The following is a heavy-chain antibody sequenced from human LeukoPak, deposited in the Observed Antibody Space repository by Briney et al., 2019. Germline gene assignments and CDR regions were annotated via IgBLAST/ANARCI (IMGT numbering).Heavy chain of an antibody. CDR2: ISGSGGST. CDR1: GFTFSSYA. V-gene: IGHV3-23*01. CDR3: ARDLYGSGSYHFDY. Sequence: GGSLRLSCAASGFTFSSYAMSWVRQAPGKGLEWVSAISGSGGSTYYADSVKGRFTISRDNSKNTLYLQMNSLRAEDTAVYYCARDLYGSGSYHFDYWGQGTLVTVSS. D-gene: IGHD3-10*01. J-gene: IGHJ4*02.